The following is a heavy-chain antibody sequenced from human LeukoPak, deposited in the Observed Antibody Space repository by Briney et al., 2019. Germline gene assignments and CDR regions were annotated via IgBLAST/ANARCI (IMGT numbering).Heavy chain of an antibody. D-gene: IGHD1-26*01. Sequence: GGSLRLSCAASGFTFSSYAMHWVRQAPGKGLEWVAVISYDGSNKYYADSVKGRFTISRDNSKNTLYLQMNSLRAEDTAVYYCANSGYDYYGMDVWGQGTTVTVSS. CDR1: GFTFSSYA. CDR3: ANSGYDYYGMDV. J-gene: IGHJ6*02. V-gene: IGHV3-30*04. CDR2: ISYDGSNK.